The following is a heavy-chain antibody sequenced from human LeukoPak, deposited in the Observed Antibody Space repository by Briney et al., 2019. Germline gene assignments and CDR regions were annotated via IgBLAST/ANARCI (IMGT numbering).Heavy chain of an antibody. CDR3: ARGNLVVVPAAKRPFDY. CDR1: GYTFTGYY. J-gene: IGHJ4*02. D-gene: IGHD2-2*01. Sequence: ASVKVSCKASGYTFTGYYMHWVRQAPGQGLEWMGWINPNSGGTNYAQKFQGRVTMTRDTSISTAYMELSRLRSDDTAVYYCARGNLVVVPAAKRPFDYWGQGTLVTVS. V-gene: IGHV1-2*02. CDR2: INPNSGGT.